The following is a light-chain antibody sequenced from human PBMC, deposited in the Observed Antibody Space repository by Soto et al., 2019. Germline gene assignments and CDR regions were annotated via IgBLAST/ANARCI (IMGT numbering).Light chain of an antibody. CDR2: DNN. CDR3: ATWDGTLSVI. CDR1: SSNIGSNY. V-gene: IGLV1-51*01. J-gene: IGLJ2*01. Sequence: QSVLTQPPSVSAAPGQKVTISCSGRSSNIGSNYVSWYQQLPGTAPKLLIFDNNKRPSGIPDRFSGSKSGTSANLVITGLQTGDEADYFCATWDGTLSVIFGGGTKVTVL.